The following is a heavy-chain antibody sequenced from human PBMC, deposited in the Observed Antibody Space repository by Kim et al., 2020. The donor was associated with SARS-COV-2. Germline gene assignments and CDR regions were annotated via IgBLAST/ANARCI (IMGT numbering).Heavy chain of an antibody. J-gene: IGHJ4*01. Sequence: GGSLRLSCAASGFTFSNYAMHWVRQAPGKGLEWLAVTWYDGNEKYYADSVKGRLTVSRDNSKNTLYMEVNSLRVEDTAVYYCARVMRDSSSSTPDDWGLGTLVTVSS. CDR3: ARVMRDSSSSTPDD. CDR2: TWYDGNEK. CDR1: GFTFSNYA. D-gene: IGHD6-6*01. V-gene: IGHV3-33*01.